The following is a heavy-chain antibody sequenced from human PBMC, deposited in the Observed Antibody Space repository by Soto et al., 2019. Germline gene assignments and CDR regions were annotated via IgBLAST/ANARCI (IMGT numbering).Heavy chain of an antibody. J-gene: IGHJ6*02. Sequence: ASVKVSCKASGYTFTGYYMHWVRQAPGQGLEWMGWINPNSGGTNYAQKFQGRVTMTRDTSISTAYMELSRLSSVTAADTAVYYCARSQWLAGGAFMDVWGQGTTVTVSS. CDR3: ARSQWLAGGAFMDV. D-gene: IGHD6-19*01. V-gene: IGHV1-2*02. CDR1: GYTFTGYY. CDR2: INPNSGGT.